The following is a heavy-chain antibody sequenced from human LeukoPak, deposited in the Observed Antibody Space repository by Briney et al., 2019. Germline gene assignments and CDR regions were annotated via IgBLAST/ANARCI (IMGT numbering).Heavy chain of an antibody. D-gene: IGHD5-18*01. CDR2: ISSSSTI. Sequence: GGSLRLSCAASGFTFSSYSMNWVRQAPGKGLEWVSFISSSSTIYYADSVKGRFTISRDNAKNSLYLQMNSLRDEDTAVYYCARDRGYSYGYASDYWGQGTLVTVSS. V-gene: IGHV3-48*02. CDR1: GFTFSSYS. CDR3: ARDRGYSYGYASDY. J-gene: IGHJ4*02.